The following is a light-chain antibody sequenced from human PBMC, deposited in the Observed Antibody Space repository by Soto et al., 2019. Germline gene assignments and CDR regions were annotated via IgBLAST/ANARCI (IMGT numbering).Light chain of an antibody. CDR3: QCNNNYLWT. V-gene: IGKV1-5*03. Sequence: DIQLTQSPSTLSASVGDRVTITCRASQSISSWLAWYQQKPGKAPKFLIYKTSNLESGVPSRFRGSGSGTELLLPFGSLQPNNFATNYGQCNNNYLWTFGQGTKVEIK. CDR1: QSISSW. CDR2: KTS. J-gene: IGKJ1*01.